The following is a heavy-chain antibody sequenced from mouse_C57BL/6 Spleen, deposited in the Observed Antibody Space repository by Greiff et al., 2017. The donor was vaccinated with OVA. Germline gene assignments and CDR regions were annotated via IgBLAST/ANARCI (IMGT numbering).Heavy chain of an antibody. CDR2: ISGGGGNT. CDR1: GFTFSSYT. Sequence: EVHLVESGGGLVKPGGSLKLSCAASGFTFSSYTMSWVRQTPEKRLEWVATISGGGGNTYYPDSVKGRFTISRDNAKNTLYLQMSSLRSEDTALYYCARQEGWSYWYFDVWGTGTTVTVSS. J-gene: IGHJ1*03. D-gene: IGHD2-3*01. CDR3: ARQEGWSYWYFDV. V-gene: IGHV5-9*01.